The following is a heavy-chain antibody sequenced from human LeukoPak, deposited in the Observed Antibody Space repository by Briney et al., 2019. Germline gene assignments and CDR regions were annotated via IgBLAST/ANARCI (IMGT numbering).Heavy chain of an antibody. Sequence: GASVKVPCKASGYTFTSYGISWVRQAPGQGLEWMGWISAYNDNTNYAQKLQGRVTMTTDTSTSTAYMELRSLRSDDTAVYYCARDWRDGYNYYFDYWGQGTLVTVSS. CDR1: GYTFTSYG. V-gene: IGHV1-18*01. CDR2: ISAYNDNT. CDR3: ARDWRDGYNYYFDY. J-gene: IGHJ4*02. D-gene: IGHD5-24*01.